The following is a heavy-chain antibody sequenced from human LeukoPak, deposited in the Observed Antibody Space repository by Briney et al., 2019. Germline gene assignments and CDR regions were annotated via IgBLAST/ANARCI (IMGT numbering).Heavy chain of an antibody. CDR3: ARLSDTEGSSTSYRASDI. D-gene: IGHD2-2*01. CDR1: GFTFSSYA. CDR2: IKQDGNDK. Sequence: GGSLRLSCAASGFTFSSYAMTWVRQAPGKGLEWVANIKQDGNDKHYLESVKGRFTISRDNAKNSLYLQMNSLRAEDTAVYYCARLSDTEGSSTSYRASDIWGQGTLVTVSS. V-gene: IGHV3-7*01. J-gene: IGHJ3*02.